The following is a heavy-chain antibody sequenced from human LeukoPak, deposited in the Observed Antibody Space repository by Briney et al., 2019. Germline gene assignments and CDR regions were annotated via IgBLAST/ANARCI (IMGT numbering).Heavy chain of an antibody. D-gene: IGHD1-26*01. J-gene: IGHJ6*02. V-gene: IGHV4-59*01. Sequence: SETLSLTCAVYGGSFSGYYWSWIRQPPGKGLEWIGYIYYSGSTNYNPSLKSRVTISVDTSKNQFSLKLSSVTAADTAVYYCASGSYPLYYYGMDVWGQGTTVTVSS. CDR3: ASGSYPLYYYGMDV. CDR2: IYYSGST. CDR1: GGSFSGYY.